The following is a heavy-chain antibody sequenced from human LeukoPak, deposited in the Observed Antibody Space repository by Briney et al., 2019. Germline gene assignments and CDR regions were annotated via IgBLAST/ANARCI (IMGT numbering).Heavy chain of an antibody. V-gene: IGHV4-59*12. Sequence: PSETLSLTCTVSGGSISGYYWSWIRQPPGKGLEWVGYISYSGSTNYKPSLKSRVTISVDKSKNQFSLKLSSVTAADTAVYYCARRVSGSYLSAFDIWGQGTMVTVSS. CDR3: ARRVSGSYLSAFDI. CDR1: GGSISGYY. D-gene: IGHD1-26*01. J-gene: IGHJ3*02. CDR2: ISYSGST.